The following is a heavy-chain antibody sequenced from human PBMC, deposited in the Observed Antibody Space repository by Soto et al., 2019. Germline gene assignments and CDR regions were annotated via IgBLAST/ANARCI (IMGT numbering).Heavy chain of an antibody. J-gene: IGHJ4*02. CDR3: ARGPRLSEYSSSSGLRIDY. D-gene: IGHD6-6*01. V-gene: IGHV3-13*04. CDR2: IGTAGDT. CDR1: GFTFRRYG. Sequence: PGGSLRLSCAASGFTFRRYGTHWGRQGTGDPLGWVSGIGTAGDTYYPGSVKGRFTISRENAKNSLYLQMNSLRAGDTAVYYCARGPRLSEYSSSSGLRIDYWGQGTLVTVSS.